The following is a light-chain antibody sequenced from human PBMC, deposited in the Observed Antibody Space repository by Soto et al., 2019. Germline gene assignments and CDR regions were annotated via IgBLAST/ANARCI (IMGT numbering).Light chain of an antibody. CDR1: QSVSSN. Sequence: VLKQSPGILSLSAEERATLSCRASQSVSSNLAWYQQKPGQAPRLLIYGASTRATGIPARFSGSGSGTEFTLTISSLQSEDFAVYYCQQDNNWPRTFGGGTKVDIK. J-gene: IGKJ4*02. CDR2: GAS. CDR3: QQDNNWPRT. V-gene: IGKV3-15*01.